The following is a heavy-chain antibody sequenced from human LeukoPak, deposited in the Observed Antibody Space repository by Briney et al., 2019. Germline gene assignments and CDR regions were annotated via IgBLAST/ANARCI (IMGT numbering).Heavy chain of an antibody. Sequence: SETLSLTCTVSGGSISSHFWTWIRQPPGKGLEWIGYVYYSGNTNYNPSLRSRVTISIDTSKNQFSLNLKSVTAADTAIYYCAREGLAARRGAFDIWGQGTVVSVSS. V-gene: IGHV4-59*11. CDR3: AREGLAARRGAFDI. D-gene: IGHD6-6*01. J-gene: IGHJ3*02. CDR1: GGSISSHF. CDR2: VYYSGNT.